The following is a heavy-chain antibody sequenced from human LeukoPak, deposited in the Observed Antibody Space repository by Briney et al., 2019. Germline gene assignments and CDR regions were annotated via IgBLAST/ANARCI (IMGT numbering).Heavy chain of an antibody. V-gene: IGHV3-74*01. CDR1: GFTLSGYW. CDR3: ATSDWFDP. Sequence: PGGSLRLSCAASGFTLSGYWMHCVRQAPGKGLVWVARIKSDGSITSYADSVKGRFTISRDNAKNTLYLQMNSLRAEDTAVYYCATSDWFDPWGQGTLVTVSS. CDR2: IKSDGSIT. J-gene: IGHJ5*02.